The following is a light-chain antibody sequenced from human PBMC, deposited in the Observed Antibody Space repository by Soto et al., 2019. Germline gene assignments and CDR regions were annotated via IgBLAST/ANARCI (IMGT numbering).Light chain of an antibody. CDR1: QGIRSE. J-gene: IGKJ5*01. CDR2: AAS. CDR3: QQYYSYPIT. V-gene: IGKV1-6*01. Sequence: AIQMTQSPSSLSASVGDRVTITCRASQGIRSELGWYQQKPGKAPNLLIYAASTLQSGVPSRFSGSGSGTDFTLTISCLQSEDFATYYCQQYYSYPITFGQGTRLEIK.